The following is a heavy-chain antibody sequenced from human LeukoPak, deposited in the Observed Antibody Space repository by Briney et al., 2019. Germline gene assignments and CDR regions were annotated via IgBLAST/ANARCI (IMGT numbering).Heavy chain of an antibody. J-gene: IGHJ3*02. V-gene: IGHV1-69*13. CDR2: IIPVFGST. D-gene: IGHD3-10*01. CDR1: GGTFNNYA. CDR3: ARDRGPSALDI. Sequence: GASVKVSCKASGGTFNNYAIIWVRQAPGQGLEWMGGIIPVFGSTSYAQNFQDRVTITADESSTTAYMELSSLRSEDTAFYYCARDRGPSALDIWGQGTMVTVSS.